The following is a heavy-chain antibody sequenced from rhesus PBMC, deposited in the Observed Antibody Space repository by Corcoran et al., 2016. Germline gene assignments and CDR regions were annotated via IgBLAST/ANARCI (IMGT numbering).Heavy chain of an antibody. V-gene: IGHV4-122*02. CDR1: GYSISSGYY. J-gene: IGHJ5-1*01. CDR2: ITYRGST. D-gene: IGHD3-28*01. Sequence: QVQLQESGPGLVKPSETLSLTCAVSGYSISSGYYWSWIRQPPGQGLEWIGYITYRGSTSTNPALKSRVTISRDTSKTQFSLKLSSVTAADTAVYYCARDRVTMVVVIRYNRFDVWGPGVLVTVSS. CDR3: ARDRVTMVVVIRYNRFDV.